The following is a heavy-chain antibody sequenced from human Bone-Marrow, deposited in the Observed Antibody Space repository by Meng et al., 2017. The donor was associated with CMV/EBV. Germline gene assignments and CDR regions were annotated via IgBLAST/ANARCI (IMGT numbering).Heavy chain of an antibody. CDR2: ISSSGSTI. V-gene: IGHV3-48*04. CDR1: GFTFSSYG. CDR3: ARDTTEYCSSTSCSRGYYYYGMDV. J-gene: IGHJ6*02. Sequence: GESLKISCAASGFTFSSYGMNWVRQAPGKGLEWVSYISSSGSTIYYADSVKGRFTISRDNAKNSLYLQMNSLRAEDTAVYYCARDTTEYCSSTSCSRGYYYYGMDVWGQGTTVTVSS. D-gene: IGHD2-2*01.